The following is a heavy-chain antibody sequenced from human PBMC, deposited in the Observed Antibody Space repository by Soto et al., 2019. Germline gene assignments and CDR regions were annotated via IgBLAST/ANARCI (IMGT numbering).Heavy chain of an antibody. Sequence: QVQLVESGGGVVQPGRSLRLSCAASGFTFSSYGMHWVRQAPGKGLAWVAVIWYDGSNKYYADSVKGRFTISRDNSKNTLYLQMNSLRAEDTAVYYCARDSDVYDFWSGSTRPYYYYGMDVWGQGTTVTVSS. CDR3: ARDSDVYDFWSGSTRPYYYYGMDV. CDR2: IWYDGSNK. CDR1: GFTFSSYG. D-gene: IGHD3-3*01. J-gene: IGHJ6*02. V-gene: IGHV3-33*01.